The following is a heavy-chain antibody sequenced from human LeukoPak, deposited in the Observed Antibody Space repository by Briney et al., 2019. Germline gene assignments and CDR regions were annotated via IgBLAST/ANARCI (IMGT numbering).Heavy chain of an antibody. CDR1: GFTFSSYA. CDR3: ARVLIAATGGDY. Sequence: PGGSLRLSCAASGFTFSSYAMSWVRQAPGKGLEWVSAISGSGGSTYYADSVKGRFTISRDNAKNTLYLQMNSLRADDTAVYYCARVLIAATGGDYWGQGTLVTVFS. CDR2: ISGSGGST. D-gene: IGHD6-13*01. J-gene: IGHJ4*02. V-gene: IGHV3-23*01.